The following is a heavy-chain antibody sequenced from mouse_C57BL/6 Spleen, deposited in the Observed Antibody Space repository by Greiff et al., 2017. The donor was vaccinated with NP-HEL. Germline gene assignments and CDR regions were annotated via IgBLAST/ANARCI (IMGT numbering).Heavy chain of an antibody. Sequence: QVQLKQPGAELVKPGASVKLSCKASGYTFTSYWMHWVKQRPGQGLEWIGMIHPNSGSTNYNEKFKSKATLTVDKSSSTAYMQLSSLTSEDSAVYYCARSYYYYGSSSSDWYFDVWGTGTTVTVSS. CDR1: GYTFTSYW. D-gene: IGHD1-1*01. CDR2: IHPNSGST. CDR3: ARSYYYYGSSSSDWYFDV. J-gene: IGHJ1*03. V-gene: IGHV1-64*01.